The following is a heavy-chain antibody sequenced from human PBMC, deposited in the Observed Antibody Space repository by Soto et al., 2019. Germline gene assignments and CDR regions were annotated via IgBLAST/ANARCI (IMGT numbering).Heavy chain of an antibody. CDR1: GYSFTSYW. Sequence: GESLKISCKGSGYSFTSYWIGWVRQMPGKGLEWMGIIYPGDSDTTYSPSFQGQVTISADKSISTAYLQWSSLKASDTAMYYCARLRYCSSSSCYVALYNWFDPWGQGTLVTVSS. CDR2: IYPGDSDT. CDR3: ARLRYCSSSSCYVALYNWFDP. J-gene: IGHJ5*02. V-gene: IGHV5-51*01. D-gene: IGHD2-2*01.